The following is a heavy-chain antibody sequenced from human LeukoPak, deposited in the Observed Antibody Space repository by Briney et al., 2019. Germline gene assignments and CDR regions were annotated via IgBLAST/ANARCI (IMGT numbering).Heavy chain of an antibody. J-gene: IGHJ6*02. CDR3: AKDASPYGDYPLGMDV. CDR1: GFTFSIYG. Sequence: TGGSLRLSCAAAGFTFSIYGVHWVRQAPGKGLEWVADISYDGSNKYYADSVKGRFTISRDSFKNTLYLQMNSLRAEDTAMYYCAKDASPYGDYPLGMDVWGQGTTVTVSS. CDR2: ISYDGSNK. D-gene: IGHD4-17*01. V-gene: IGHV3-30*18.